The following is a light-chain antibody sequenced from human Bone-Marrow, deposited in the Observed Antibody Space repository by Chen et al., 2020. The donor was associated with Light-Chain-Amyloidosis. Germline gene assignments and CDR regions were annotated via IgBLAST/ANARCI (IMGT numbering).Light chain of an antibody. V-gene: IGKV4-1*01. CDR1: QSVLYSSNNKNY. Sequence: DIVMTQSPDSLAVSLGERATINCKSSQSVLYSSNNKNYLAWYQQKPGQPPKLLIYWASTRESGVHDRFSGSGSGADFTLTISSLQAEDVAVYYCQQYYSTLLTFGGGTKVEIK. CDR2: WAS. CDR3: QQYYSTLLT. J-gene: IGKJ4*01.